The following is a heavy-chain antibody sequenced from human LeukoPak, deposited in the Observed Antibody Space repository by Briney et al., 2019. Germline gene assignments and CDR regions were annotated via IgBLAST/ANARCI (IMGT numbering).Heavy chain of an antibody. Sequence: GGSLRLSCAASGFTFSDYYMSWIRQAPGKGLEWVSYISSSGSTIYYADSVQGRFTISRDNAKNTLYLQMNSLRAEDTAVYYCGRGFSIVPAGIPDYWGLGTLVTVSS. V-gene: IGHV3-11*04. J-gene: IGHJ4*02. CDR3: GRGFSIVPAGIPDY. CDR1: GFTFSDYY. D-gene: IGHD2-2*02. CDR2: ISSSGSTI.